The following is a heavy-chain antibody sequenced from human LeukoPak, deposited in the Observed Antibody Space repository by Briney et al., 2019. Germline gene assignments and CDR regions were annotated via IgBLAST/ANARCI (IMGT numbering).Heavy chain of an antibody. CDR1: GGSFSGYY. CDR2: INHSGST. J-gene: IGHJ4*02. Sequence: SETLSLTCAVYGGSFSGYYWSWIRQPPGKGLEWIGEINHSGSTNYNPSLKSRVTISVDTSKNQFSLKLSSVTAADTAVYYCARGHVLRYFDWLLVGGALDYWGQGTLVTVSS. D-gene: IGHD3-9*01. V-gene: IGHV4-34*01. CDR3: ARGHVLRYFDWLLVGGALDY.